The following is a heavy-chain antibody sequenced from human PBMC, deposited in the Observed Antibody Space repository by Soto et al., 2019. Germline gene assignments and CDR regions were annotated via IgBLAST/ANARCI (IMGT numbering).Heavy chain of an antibody. CDR1: GDSITTNSYF. J-gene: IGHJ4*02. CDR3: AREGNLGRWIQPLDS. CDR2: IYYSGTT. Sequence: PSETLSLTCTVSGDSITTNSYFWAWIRQPPGKGLEWIGSIYYSGTTKYSPSLKSRVTMSVDTSKNHFSLKLISVTTADTAVYFCAREGNLGRWIQPLDSWGQGTLVTVSS. V-gene: IGHV4-39*07. D-gene: IGHD2-2*03.